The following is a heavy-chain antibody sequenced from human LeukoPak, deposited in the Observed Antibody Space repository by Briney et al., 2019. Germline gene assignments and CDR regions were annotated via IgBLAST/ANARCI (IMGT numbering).Heavy chain of an antibody. CDR1: GYTFTGYY. Sequence: ASVKVSCKASGYTFTGYYMHWVRQAPGRGLEWMGRINPNSGGTNYAQKFQGRVTMTRNTSISTAYMELSRLRSDDTAVYYCARDLRGDGYNADYWGQGTLVTVSS. D-gene: IGHD5-24*01. CDR2: INPNSGGT. J-gene: IGHJ4*02. CDR3: ARDLRGDGYNADY. V-gene: IGHV1-2*06.